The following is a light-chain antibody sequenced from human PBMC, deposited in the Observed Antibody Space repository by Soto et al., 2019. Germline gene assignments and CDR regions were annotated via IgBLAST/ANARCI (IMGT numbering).Light chain of an antibody. CDR2: TAS. J-gene: IGKJ1*01. V-gene: IGKV1-9*01. CDR1: QGISSY. CDR3: QQYGSSGT. Sequence: IQLTQSPSSLSASVGDRVTITCRASQGISSYLAWYQQKPGKAPKLLIYTASRLQSGVPSRFSGSGSGTDFTLTISRLEPEDFAVYYCQQYGSSGTFGQGTKVDIK.